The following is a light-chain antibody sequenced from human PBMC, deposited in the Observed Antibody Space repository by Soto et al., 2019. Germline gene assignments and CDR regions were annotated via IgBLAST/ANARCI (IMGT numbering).Light chain of an antibody. CDR3: MQSTQLPPT. J-gene: IGKJ5*01. Sequence: FVMAQPPLSLSVAPGQPSSISCKSSQSLLHITGETLLFWYLQKPGQSPQLLIYEVSTRVSGVPDRFSGSGSGTDFTREISRVETDDVGIYYCMQSTQLPPTFGQGTRLEI. CDR2: EVS. V-gene: IGKV2D-29*02. CDR1: QSLLHITGETL.